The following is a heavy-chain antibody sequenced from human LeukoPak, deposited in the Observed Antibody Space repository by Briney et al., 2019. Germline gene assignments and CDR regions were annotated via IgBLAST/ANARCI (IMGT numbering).Heavy chain of an antibody. CDR1: GFTFSSYP. J-gene: IGHJ4*02. CDR2: ISYDGTNK. V-gene: IGHV3-30*09. Sequence: GMSLRLSCAASGFTFSSYPMHWVRQAPGKGLERVAVISYDGTNKWYADSVQGRFAISRDNSKNTLYQQMNSLRPEDTAVYYCARDRLLITVAGTVDQWGRGTLVTVSS. D-gene: IGHD6-19*01. CDR3: ARDRLLITVAGTVDQ.